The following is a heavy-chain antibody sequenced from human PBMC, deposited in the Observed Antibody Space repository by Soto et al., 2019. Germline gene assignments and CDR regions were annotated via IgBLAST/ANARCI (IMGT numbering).Heavy chain of an antibody. D-gene: IGHD2-8*01. Sequence: LILFSAPPGFPFINNHMSWLRQASWNGLEWVSAISVSGGSIYYADSVKGRFTISRDNSKNTLYLQMNSLRAEDTAVYYCAKWGGCTNGVCPIGYYYYMDVWGKGT. J-gene: IGHJ6*03. CDR1: GFPFINNH. CDR3: AKWGGCTNGVCPIGYYYYMDV. CDR2: ISVSGGSI. V-gene: IGHV3-23*01.